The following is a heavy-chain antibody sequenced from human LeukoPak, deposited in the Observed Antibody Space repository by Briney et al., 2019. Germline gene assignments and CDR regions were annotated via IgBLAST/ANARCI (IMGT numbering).Heavy chain of an antibody. CDR3: ARDEGDSGYDFDYFDY. CDR2: ISSSSSYI. V-gene: IGHV3-21*01. CDR1: GFTFSSYS. J-gene: IGHJ4*02. D-gene: IGHD5-12*01. Sequence: PGGSLRLSCAASGFTFSSYSMNWVRQAPGKGLEWVSSISSSSSYIYYADSVKGRFTNSRDNAKNSLYLQMNSLRAEDTAVYYCARDEGDSGYDFDYFDYWGQGTLVTVSS.